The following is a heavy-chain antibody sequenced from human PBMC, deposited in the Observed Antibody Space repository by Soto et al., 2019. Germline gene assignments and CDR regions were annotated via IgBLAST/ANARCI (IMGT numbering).Heavy chain of an antibody. CDR3: ARDPPGGNPPYYGMDV. V-gene: IGHV4-59*01. CDR1: AGSISTDY. D-gene: IGHD2-15*01. J-gene: IGHJ6*02. CDR2: ISSSGIP. Sequence: SETLSLTCTVSAGSISTDYWSWIRQAPGRGLEWIGYISSSGIPVYTPSLKSRLTISVDTSKNQFSLKLSSVTAADTAVYYCARDPPGGNPPYYGMDVWGQGTTVTVSS.